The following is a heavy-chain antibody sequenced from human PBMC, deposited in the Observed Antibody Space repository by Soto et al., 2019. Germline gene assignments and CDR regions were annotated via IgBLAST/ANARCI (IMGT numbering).Heavy chain of an antibody. CDR1: GFSLSTSGVG. J-gene: IGHJ4*02. V-gene: IGHV2-5*02. CDR3: ARKGSGDYALDY. Sequence: ASGPRGEPTQTLTLTCTLSGFSLSTSGVGVGWIRQSPGKALEWLAVIYWDDVKHYSPSLERRLTITKDTSESEVVLTMTNMDPVDTATYYCARKGSGDYALDYWGQGILVTVSS. CDR2: IYWDDVK. D-gene: IGHD4-17*01.